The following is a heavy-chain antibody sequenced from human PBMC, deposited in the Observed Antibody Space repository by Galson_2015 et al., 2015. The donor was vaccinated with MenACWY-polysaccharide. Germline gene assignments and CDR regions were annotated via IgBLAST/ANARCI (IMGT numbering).Heavy chain of an antibody. J-gene: IGHJ3*02. D-gene: IGHD3-10*02. V-gene: IGHV3-33*01. CDR1: GSRFSNSG. CDR3: AREGSRIVFHAFDT. Sequence: SLRLSCAASGSRFSNSGMHWVRQAPGKGLGWVAVIQYDAVYKQYLDSVKGRFSVSRDNSKSTLYLEMNNLRAEDTALYYCAREGSRIVFHAFDTWGQGTMVIVSS. CDR2: IQYDAVYK.